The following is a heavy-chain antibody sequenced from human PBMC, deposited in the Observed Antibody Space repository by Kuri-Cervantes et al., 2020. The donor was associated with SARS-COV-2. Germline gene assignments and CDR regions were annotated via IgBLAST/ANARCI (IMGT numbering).Heavy chain of an antibody. CDR1: GFTFSTYW. Sequence: GGSLRLSCAASGFTFSTYWMSWVRQAPGKGLEWVANIKQDGSEKYYVDSVKGRLTISRDNAKNSLYLQMNSLRAEDTAVYYCASSPVAAPFGAFDIWGQGTMVTVSS. J-gene: IGHJ3*02. D-gene: IGHD6-19*01. CDR3: ASSPVAAPFGAFDI. V-gene: IGHV3-7*01. CDR2: IKQDGSEK.